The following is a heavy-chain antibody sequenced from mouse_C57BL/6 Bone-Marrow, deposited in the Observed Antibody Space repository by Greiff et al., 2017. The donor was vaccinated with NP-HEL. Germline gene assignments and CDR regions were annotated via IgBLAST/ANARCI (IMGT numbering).Heavy chain of an antibody. CDR1: GYTFTSYT. V-gene: IGHV1-4*01. CDR3: ARGGYGWFAY. Sequence: QVQLQQSGAVLARPGASVKMSCKASGYTFTSYTMHWVQQRPGPGLEWIGYINPSSGYTKYNQKFKDKATLTADKSSSTAYMQLSSLTSEDSAVDYCARGGYGWFAYWGQGTLVTVSA. D-gene: IGHD2-2*01. CDR2: INPSSGYT. J-gene: IGHJ3*01.